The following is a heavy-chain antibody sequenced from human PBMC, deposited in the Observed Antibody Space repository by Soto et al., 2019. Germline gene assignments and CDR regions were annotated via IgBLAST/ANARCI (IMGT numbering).Heavy chain of an antibody. J-gene: IGHJ6*02. V-gene: IGHV1-2*04. D-gene: IGHD3-22*01. CDR1: GYTFTGYY. CDR3: AREQTPYYYDSSGYYAPYYYYYGMDV. Sequence: ASVKVSCKASGYTFTGYYMHWVRQAPGQGLEWMGWINPNSGGTNYAQKFQGWVTMTRDTSISTAYMELSRLRSDDTAVYYCAREQTPYYYDSSGYYAPYYYYYGMDVSGQGTTVTVSS. CDR2: INPNSGGT.